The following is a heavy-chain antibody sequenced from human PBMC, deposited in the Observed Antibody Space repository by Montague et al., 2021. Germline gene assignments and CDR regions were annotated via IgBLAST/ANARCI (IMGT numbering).Heavy chain of an antibody. Sequence: SETLSLTCTVSGGSISNYFWTWIRQPPGKGLEWIGFISYSCRTNFNPSLKSRVTISLDPSKNQFSLNLSSVTAADTAVYYCARDTTTDGFDIWGQGTMVTVSS. D-gene: IGHD1-1*01. CDR2: ISYSCRT. V-gene: IGHV4-59*13. CDR1: GGSISNYF. CDR3: ARDTTTDGFDI. J-gene: IGHJ3*02.